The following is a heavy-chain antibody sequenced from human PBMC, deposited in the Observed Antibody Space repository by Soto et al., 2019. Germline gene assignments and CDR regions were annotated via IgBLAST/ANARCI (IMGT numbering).Heavy chain of an antibody. J-gene: IGHJ4*02. V-gene: IGHV3-13*01. CDR3: ARVVWGYSGYDYYFDY. Sequence: EVQLVESGGGLVQPGGSLRLSCAASGFTFSTYDMHWVRQATGKGLEWVSAIGSAGDTSYPASVKGRFTISRENAKNSLDLQMNSLRAGDTAVYYCARVVWGYSGYDYYFDYWGQGTLVTLSS. CDR2: IGSAGDT. D-gene: IGHD5-12*01. CDR1: GFTFSTYD.